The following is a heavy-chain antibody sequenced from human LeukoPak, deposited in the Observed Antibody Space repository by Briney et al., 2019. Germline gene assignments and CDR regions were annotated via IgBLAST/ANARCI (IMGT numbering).Heavy chain of an antibody. Sequence: PSETLSLTCTVSGGSISSYYWGWIRQPPGKGLEWIGYIYYSGSTNYNPSLKSRVTISVDTSKNQFSLKLSSVTAADTAVYYCARGVSDFWSGYPWFDPWGQGTLVTVSS. CDR2: IYYSGST. CDR3: ARGVSDFWSGYPWFDP. J-gene: IGHJ5*02. V-gene: IGHV4-59*01. D-gene: IGHD3-3*01. CDR1: GGSISSYY.